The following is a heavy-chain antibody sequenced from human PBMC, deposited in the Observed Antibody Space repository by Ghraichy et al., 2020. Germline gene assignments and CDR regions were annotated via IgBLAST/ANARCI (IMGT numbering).Heavy chain of an antibody. V-gene: IGHV3-72*01. CDR1: GFTLSDHY. Sequence: GGSLRLSCAASGFTLSDHYIDWVRQAPGKGLEWVDRSKDKANDYTTIYAASVEGRFSFSSDASRNSLYLQMNSLKTEDTAIYYCARGYGGFGSWFDYWGRGTLVTVSS. CDR2: SKDKANDYTT. D-gene: IGHD4-23*01. CDR3: ARGYGGFGSWFDY. J-gene: IGHJ4*02.